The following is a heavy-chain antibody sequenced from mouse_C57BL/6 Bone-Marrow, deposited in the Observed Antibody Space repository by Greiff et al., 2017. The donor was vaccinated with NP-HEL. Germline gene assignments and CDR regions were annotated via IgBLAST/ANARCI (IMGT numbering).Heavy chain of an antibody. J-gene: IGHJ4*01. CDR2: FYPGSGSI. CDR1: GYTFTEYT. D-gene: IGHD2-1*01. V-gene: IGHV1-62-2*01. Sequence: VQLQQSGAELVKPGASVKLSCKASGYTFTEYTIHWVKQRSGQGLEWIGWFYPGSGSITNNEKSTDKATFTADNSFSTIYMGLSRVTSEDAAVYFCAGHEDYGNYDAMDYWGQGTSVTVSS. CDR3: AGHEDYGNYDAMDY.